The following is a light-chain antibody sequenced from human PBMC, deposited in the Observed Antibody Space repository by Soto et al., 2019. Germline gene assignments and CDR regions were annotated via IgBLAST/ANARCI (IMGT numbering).Light chain of an antibody. V-gene: IGKV1-6*01. Sequence: AIQMTQSPSSLSASVGDRVTITCRASQGIRNDLDWFQQKPGKAPKLLIYAASNLRSGVPARFSGSGSGTDFTLTISSLQPEDFATYYCLQKYFYPFTFGPGTKVDIK. CDR1: QGIRND. CDR2: AAS. J-gene: IGKJ3*01. CDR3: LQKYFYPFT.